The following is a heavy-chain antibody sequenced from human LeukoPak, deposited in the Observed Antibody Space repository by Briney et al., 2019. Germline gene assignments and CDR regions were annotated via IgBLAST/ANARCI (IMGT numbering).Heavy chain of an antibody. CDR2: INPNSGGT. CDR1: GYTFTGYY. CDR3: ARSPPPSHYDILTGYPWYFDL. V-gene: IGHV1-2*02. D-gene: IGHD3-9*01. J-gene: IGHJ2*01. Sequence: ASVKLCCKAAGYTFTGYYIHWVRQAPGQGLGWMGWINPNSGGTNYAQKFHGRVTMTRDTSISTAYMELSRLRSDDTAVYYCARSPPPSHYDILTGYPWYFDLWGRGTLVTVSS.